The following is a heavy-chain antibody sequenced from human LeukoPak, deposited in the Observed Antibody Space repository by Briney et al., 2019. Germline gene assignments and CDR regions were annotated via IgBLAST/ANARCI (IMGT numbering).Heavy chain of an antibody. CDR3: ARDQYDTWSRRGNFDS. CDR1: AFIFSGHW. V-gene: IGHV3-7*03. Sequence: GGSLRLSCEASAFIFSGHWLHWVRQTPGKGLEWVANIKLDGSEKNYVDSVKGRFTISRDNTKNSLYLQMNSLRAEDTAVFYCARDQYDTWSRRGNFDSWGQGTLVIVSS. CDR2: IKLDGSEK. D-gene: IGHD3-3*01. J-gene: IGHJ4*02.